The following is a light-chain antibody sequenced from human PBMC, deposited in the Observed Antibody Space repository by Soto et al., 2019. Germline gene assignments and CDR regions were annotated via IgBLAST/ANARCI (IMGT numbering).Light chain of an antibody. CDR2: AAS. CDR1: QSIDSSY. J-gene: IGKJ4*01. CDR3: QQYGSSPLA. Sequence: EIVLTQSPGTLSLAPGERVTLSCRASQSIDSSYLGWYQQKPGQAPRLLVFAASNRATGIPDRFSGSESGTDFTLTITRLEPEDFAVYYCQQYGSSPLAFGGVTRVEIK. V-gene: IGKV3-20*01.